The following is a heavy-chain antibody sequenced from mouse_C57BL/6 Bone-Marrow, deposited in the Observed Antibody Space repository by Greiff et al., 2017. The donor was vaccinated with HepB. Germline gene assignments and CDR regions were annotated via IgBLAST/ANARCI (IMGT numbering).Heavy chain of an antibody. CDR1: GYTFTSYW. CDR3: ARSTMVTRSECAY. J-gene: IGHJ3*01. Sequence: QVQLKQPGAELVKPGASVKLSCKASGYTFTSYWMHWVKQRPGRGLEWIGRIDPNSGGTKYNEKFKSKATLTVDKPSSTAYMQLSSLTSEDSAVYYCARSTMVTRSECAYWGQGTLVTVSA. CDR2: IDPNSGGT. D-gene: IGHD2-2*01. V-gene: IGHV1-72*01.